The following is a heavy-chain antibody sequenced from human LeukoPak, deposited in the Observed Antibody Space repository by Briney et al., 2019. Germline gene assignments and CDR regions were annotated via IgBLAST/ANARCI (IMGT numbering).Heavy chain of an antibody. CDR1: GYTFTSYG. CDR3: ARDLSSRMQWLGDAFDI. V-gene: IGHV1-18*01. Sequence: ASVKVSCKASGYTFTSYGISWVRQAPGQGLEWMGWISAYNGNTNYAQKLQGRVTMTTDTSTSTAYMELRSLRSDDTAVYYCARDLSSRMQWLGDAFDIWGQGTMVTVSS. J-gene: IGHJ3*02. CDR2: ISAYNGNT. D-gene: IGHD6-19*01.